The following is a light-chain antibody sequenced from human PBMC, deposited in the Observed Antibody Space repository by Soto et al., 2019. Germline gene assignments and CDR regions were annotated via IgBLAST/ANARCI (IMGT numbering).Light chain of an antibody. CDR2: GNT. V-gene: IGLV1-40*01. J-gene: IGLJ1*01. Sequence: QSVLTQPPSVSGAPGQRVTISCTGSRYNIGAGYDVHWYRQLPGTAPKLLLYGNTNRPSGVPDRFSGSKSGTSASLAITGRQAEDEADYYCQSADSSLRGYVFGTGTKLTVL. CDR1: RYNIGAGYD. CDR3: QSADSSLRGYV.